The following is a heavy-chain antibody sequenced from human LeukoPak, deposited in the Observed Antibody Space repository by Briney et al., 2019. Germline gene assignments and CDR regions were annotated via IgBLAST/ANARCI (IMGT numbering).Heavy chain of an antibody. CDR2: INPNSGGT. D-gene: IGHD3-3*02. J-gene: IGHJ4*02. V-gene: IGHV1-2*02. CDR1: GYTFTGYY. CDR3: ARDPSIRENYFDY. Sequence: GASVKVSCKASGYTFTGYYMHWVRQAPGQGLEWMGWINPNSGGTSYAQKFQGRVTMTRDTSISTAYMELSRLRSDDTAVYYCARDPSIRENYFDYWGQGTLVTVSS.